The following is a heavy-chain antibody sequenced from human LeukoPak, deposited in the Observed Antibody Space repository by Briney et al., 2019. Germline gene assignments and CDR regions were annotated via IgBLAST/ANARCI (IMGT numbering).Heavy chain of an antibody. D-gene: IGHD3-22*01. CDR3: ARDRYYYDSSGYWGQITYYYYYGMDV. J-gene: IGHJ6*02. CDR2: ISYDGSNK. V-gene: IGHV3-30-3*01. CDR1: GFSFSGYA. Sequence: GGSLRLSCAASGFSFSGYAMHWVRQAPGKGLEWVAVISYDGSNKTYADSVKGLFTISRDNPKNTLYLQMNSLRAEDTAVYFCARDRYYYDSSGYWGQITYYYYYGMDVWGQGTTVTVSS.